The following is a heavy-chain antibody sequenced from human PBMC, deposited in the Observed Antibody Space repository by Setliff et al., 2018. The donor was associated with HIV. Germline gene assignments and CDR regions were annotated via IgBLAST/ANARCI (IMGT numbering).Heavy chain of an antibody. CDR1: GFTVSRYY. D-gene: IGHD6-13*01. CDR3: ARDRGRGMAPSGILDYYYMDV. J-gene: IGHJ6*03. V-gene: IGHV3-53*04. CDR2: IYSGGTT. Sequence: GSLRLSCAASGFTVSRYYMSWVRQAPGKGLEWVPIIYSGGTTYYADSVKGRFIISRHNSNNTLYLQMNSLRAEDSAMYYCARDRGRGMAPSGILDYYYMDVWGKGTTVTVSS.